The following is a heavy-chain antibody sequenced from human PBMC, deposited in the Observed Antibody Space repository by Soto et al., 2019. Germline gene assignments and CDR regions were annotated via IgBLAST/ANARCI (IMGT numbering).Heavy chain of an antibody. Sequence: QVQLVQSGAEEKKPGASVKVSCKASGYTFTSYAMNWVRQAPGQRLEWMAWMNAGNGNTKYSQKFQGRVTMTRDTLASTTYMKLSNLRSEDTAAEYRARWANWVDIWGHGTKCTDAS. CDR2: MNAGNGNT. D-gene: IGHD7-27*01. CDR3: ARWANWVDI. V-gene: IGHV1-3*05. CDR1: GYTFTSYA. J-gene: IGHJ3*02.